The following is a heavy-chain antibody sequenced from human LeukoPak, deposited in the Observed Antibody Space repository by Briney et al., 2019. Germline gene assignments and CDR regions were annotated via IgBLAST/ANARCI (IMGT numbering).Heavy chain of an antibody. D-gene: IGHD3-16*01. V-gene: IGHV4-4*07. J-gene: IGHJ5*02. CDR2: IHTSGTT. Sequence: PSETLSLTCTVSGDSMRSFYWSFIRQPAGKGLEWIGRIHTSGTTCYNASLKSRVAISVDTSKNQFSLRLTSVTAADTAVYYCARGDLYDGGGINWFDPWGQGTLVTVSS. CDR3: ARGDLYDGGGINWFDP. CDR1: GDSMRSFY.